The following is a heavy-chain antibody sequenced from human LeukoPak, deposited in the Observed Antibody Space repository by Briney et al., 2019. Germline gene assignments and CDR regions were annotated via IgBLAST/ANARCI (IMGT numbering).Heavy chain of an antibody. CDR3: ARDPLYSSSAD. CDR1: GGSISSGSYY. CDR2: IYTSGST. V-gene: IGHV4-61*02. Sequence: SETLSLTCTVSGGSISSGSYYWSWIRQPAGKGLEWIGRIYTSGSTNYNPSLKSRVTMSVDTSKNQFSLKLSSVTAADTAVYYCARDPLYSSSADWGQGTLVTVSS. D-gene: IGHD6-6*01. J-gene: IGHJ4*02.